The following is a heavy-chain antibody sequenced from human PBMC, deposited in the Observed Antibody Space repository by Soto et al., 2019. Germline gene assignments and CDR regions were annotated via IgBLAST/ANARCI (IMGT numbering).Heavy chain of an antibody. J-gene: IGHJ5*02. V-gene: IGHV4-31*03. Sequence: PSETLSLTCTASGGSISSGGYYWRWIRQHPGKGLEWIGYIYYSGGTYYNPSLKSRVTISVDTSKNQFSLKLSSVTAADTAVYYCATDLTGTGTANRFDPWGQGTLVTVSS. CDR3: ATDLTGTGTANRFDP. CDR2: IYYSGGT. D-gene: IGHD1-1*01. CDR1: GGSISSGGYY.